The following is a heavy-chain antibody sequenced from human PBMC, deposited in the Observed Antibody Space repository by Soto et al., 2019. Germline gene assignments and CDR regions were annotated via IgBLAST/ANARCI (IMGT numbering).Heavy chain of an antibody. CDR3: ARRDSNSWSFDY. J-gene: IGHJ4*02. CDR1: GYTFTRYL. CDR2: SNTAGGGT. D-gene: IGHD6-13*01. V-gene: IGHV1-46*01. Sequence: QVQLVQSGAEVTKPGASVKVSCEAHGYTFTRYLIHWVRQAPGQSLEWVGASNTAGGGTTYGQKLQGRVTMTRDTSTNTVYMELSSLRSEDTAVYFCARRDSNSWSFDYWGQGTLVTVSS.